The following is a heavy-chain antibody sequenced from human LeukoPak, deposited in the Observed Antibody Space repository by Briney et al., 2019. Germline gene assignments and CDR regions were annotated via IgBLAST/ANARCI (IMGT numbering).Heavy chain of an antibody. J-gene: IGHJ5*02. CDR3: ARGGDSSGYEGRFDP. Sequence: SQTLSLTCAVSGGSISRSGYSWSWIRQPPGKGLDWIAYIYYTGSTYYNPSLKSRVTISLDTSKNQFSLKLTSVTAADTAVYYCARGGDSSGYEGRFDPWGQGTLVTVSS. CDR1: GGSISRSGYS. CDR2: IYYTGST. D-gene: IGHD3-22*01. V-gene: IGHV4-30-4*07.